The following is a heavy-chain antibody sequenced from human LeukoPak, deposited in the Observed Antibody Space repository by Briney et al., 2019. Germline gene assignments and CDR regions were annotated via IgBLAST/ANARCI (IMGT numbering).Heavy chain of an antibody. CDR2: ISGSGGST. V-gene: IGHV3-23*01. D-gene: IGHD3-9*01. Sequence: GGSLRLSCAASGFTFSSYAMSWVRQAPGNGLEWVSAISGSGGSTYYADSVKGRFTISRDNSKNTLYLQMNSLRAEDTAVYYCAKGLRYFDWLLDYWGQGTLVTVSS. J-gene: IGHJ4*02. CDR3: AKGLRYFDWLLDY. CDR1: GFTFSSYA.